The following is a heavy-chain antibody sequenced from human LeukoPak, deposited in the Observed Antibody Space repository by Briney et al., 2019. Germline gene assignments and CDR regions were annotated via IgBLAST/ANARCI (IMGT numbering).Heavy chain of an antibody. CDR2: IGSSGSTI. V-gene: IGHV3-48*03. CDR1: GFTFSSYE. CDR3: ARDRDYGDYEGGDY. D-gene: IGHD4-17*01. Sequence: SGGSLRLSCAASGFTFSSYEMNWVRQAPGKGLEWVSYIGSSGSTIYYADSVKGRFTISRDNAKNSLYLQMNSLRAEDTAVYYCARDRDYGDYEGGDYWGQGTLVTVSS. J-gene: IGHJ4*02.